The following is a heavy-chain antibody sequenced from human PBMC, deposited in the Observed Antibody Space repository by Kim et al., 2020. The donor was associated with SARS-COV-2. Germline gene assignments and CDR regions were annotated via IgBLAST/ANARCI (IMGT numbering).Heavy chain of an antibody. D-gene: IGHD3-10*01. J-gene: IGHJ4*02. CDR3: TTDIKWREVRGVSNFNS. V-gene: IGHV3-15*01. CDR1: GFTFSDAW. CDR2: VKSKTDGETT. Sequence: GGSLRLSCAASGFTFSDAWMSWVRQVPGKGLEWVGRVKSKTDGETTDYAAPVKGRFTISRDDSENTLYLQMNSLKTEDTAVYYCTTDIKWREVRGVSNFNSWGQGTLVTVSS.